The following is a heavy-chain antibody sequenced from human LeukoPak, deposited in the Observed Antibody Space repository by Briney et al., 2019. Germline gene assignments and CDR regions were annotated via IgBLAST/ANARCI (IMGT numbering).Heavy chain of an antibody. CDR2: IDPKSGGT. Sequence: GASVKVSCKASGYMFTSYGITWVRQAPGQGLEWMGWIDPKSGGTNYAQKFQGRVTMTRDTSISTGYMELSRLTSDDTAVYYCARWRGYSSGWSGPFDDWGQGTLVTVSS. V-gene: IGHV1-2*02. CDR3: ARWRGYSSGWSGPFDD. CDR1: GYMFTSYG. D-gene: IGHD6-19*01. J-gene: IGHJ4*02.